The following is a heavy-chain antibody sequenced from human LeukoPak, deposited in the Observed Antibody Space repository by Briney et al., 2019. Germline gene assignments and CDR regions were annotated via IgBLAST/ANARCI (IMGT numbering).Heavy chain of an antibody. J-gene: IGHJ3*02. CDR1: GGSISSSSYY. CDR3: ARLYQYCSSISCPPRRDAFDI. V-gene: IGHV4-39*01. Sequence: PSETLSLTCTVSGGSISSSSYYWGWIRQPPGKGLEWIGSIYYSGSTYYNPSLKSRVTISVDTSKNQFSLKLSSVTAADTAVYYCARLYQYCSSISCPPRRDAFDIWGQGTMVTVSS. CDR2: IYYSGST. D-gene: IGHD2-2*01.